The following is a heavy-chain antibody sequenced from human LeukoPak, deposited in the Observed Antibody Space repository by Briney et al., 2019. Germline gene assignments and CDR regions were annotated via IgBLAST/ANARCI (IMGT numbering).Heavy chain of an antibody. V-gene: IGHV6-1*01. Sequence: SQTLSLTCAISGDSVSSNSAAWNWIRQSPSRGLEWLGRTYYRSKWYNDYAVSVKSRITINPDTSKNQFSLRLNSVTPEDTAVYYCARDGEQWPRGLFDYWGQGTLVTVSS. CDR2: TYYRSKWYN. CDR1: GDSVSSNSAA. D-gene: IGHD6-19*01. CDR3: ARDGEQWPRGLFDY. J-gene: IGHJ4*02.